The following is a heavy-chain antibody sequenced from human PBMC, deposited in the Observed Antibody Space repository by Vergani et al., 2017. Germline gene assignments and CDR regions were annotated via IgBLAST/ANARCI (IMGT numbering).Heavy chain of an antibody. V-gene: IGHV3-30*16. CDR3: AKEVIDGDYYFDY. J-gene: IGHJ4*02. CDR2: ISYDGSNK. CDR1: GGTFSSYA. D-gene: IGHD4-17*01. Sequence: QVQLVQSGAEVKKPGSSVKVSCKASGGTFSSYAISWVRQAPGQGLEWMAVISYDGSNKYYADSVKGRFTISRDNSKNTLYLQMNSLRAEDTAVYYCAKEVIDGDYYFDYWGQGTLVTVSS.